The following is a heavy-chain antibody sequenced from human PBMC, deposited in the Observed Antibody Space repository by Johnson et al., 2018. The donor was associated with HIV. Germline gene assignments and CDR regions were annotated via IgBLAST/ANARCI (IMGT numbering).Heavy chain of an antibody. J-gene: IGHJ3*02. CDR1: RFTFSSYD. Sequence: VQLVESGGGLVKPGGSLRLSCAASRFTFSSYDMHWVRQATGKGLEWVSAIGTAGDTYYPGSVKGRFTISRENAKNSLYLQMNSLRAGDTAVYYCARDTWNDEGGAFDIWGQGTMVTVSS. CDR3: ARDTWNDEGGAFDI. CDR2: IGTAGDT. V-gene: IGHV3-13*01. D-gene: IGHD1-1*01.